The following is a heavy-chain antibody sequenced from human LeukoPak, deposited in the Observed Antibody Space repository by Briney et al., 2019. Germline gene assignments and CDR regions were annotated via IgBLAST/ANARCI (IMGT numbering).Heavy chain of an antibody. CDR3: AREGYSSGWYDY. D-gene: IGHD6-19*01. V-gene: IGHV4-39*07. CDR2: IYYSGST. Sequence: PSETLSLTCTVSGGSISSSRYYWGWIRQPPGKGLEWIGSIYYSGSTYYNPSLKSRVTISVDTSKNQFSLKLSSVTAADTAVYYCAREGYSSGWYDYWGQGTLVTVSS. J-gene: IGHJ4*02. CDR1: GGSISSSRYY.